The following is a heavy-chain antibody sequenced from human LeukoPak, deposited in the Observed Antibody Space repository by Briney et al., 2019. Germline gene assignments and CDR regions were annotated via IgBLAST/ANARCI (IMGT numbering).Heavy chain of an antibody. J-gene: IGHJ4*02. Sequence: PGGSLRLSCAASGFNFSTYWMTWVRQVPGKGLEWVANIKQDGSEKYYVDSVKGRFTISRDNAKNSLYLQMNSLRAEDTAVYYCARDGFTGLWGQGTLVTVSS. CDR2: IKQDGSEK. CDR3: ARDGFTGL. D-gene: IGHD2-8*02. V-gene: IGHV3-7*01. CDR1: GFNFSTYW.